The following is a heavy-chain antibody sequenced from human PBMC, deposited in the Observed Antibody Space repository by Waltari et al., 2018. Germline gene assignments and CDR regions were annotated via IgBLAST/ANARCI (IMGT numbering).Heavy chain of an antibody. CDR2: INHSGRT. D-gene: IGHD2-2*02. J-gene: IGHJ5*02. Sequence: QVQLQQWGAGLLKPSETLSLTCAVYGGSFSGYYWSWIRQPPGKGLEWIGEINHSGRTNYNPALKSRVTIAVDTAKNQFSRRLSAVTAADAAVYYCARGLGYCSSTSCYKGGFFDPWGQGTLVTVSS. CDR3: ARGLGYCSSTSCYKGGFFDP. CDR1: GGSFSGYY. V-gene: IGHV4-34*01.